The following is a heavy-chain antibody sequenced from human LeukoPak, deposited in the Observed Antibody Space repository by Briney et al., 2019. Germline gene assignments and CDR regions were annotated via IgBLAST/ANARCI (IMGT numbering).Heavy chain of an antibody. CDR1: GGSFSGYY. CDR3: ARGSNYYGSGRPLDY. CDR2: IYYSGSA. J-gene: IGHJ4*02. D-gene: IGHD3-10*01. V-gene: IGHV4-59*01. Sequence: PSETLSLTCAVYGGSFSGYYWSWIRQPPGKGLEWIGYIYYSGSANYNPSLKSRVTISVDTSKNQFSLKLSSVTAADTAVYYCARGSNYYGSGRPLDYWGQGTLVTVSS.